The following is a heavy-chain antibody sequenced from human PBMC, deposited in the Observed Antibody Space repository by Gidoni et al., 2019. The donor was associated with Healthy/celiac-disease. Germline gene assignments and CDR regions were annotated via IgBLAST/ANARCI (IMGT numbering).Heavy chain of an antibody. CDR1: GFPFRSYG. V-gene: IGHV3-30*18. J-gene: IGHJ6*02. D-gene: IGHD3-9*01. CDR3: AKEGYFDWLFSYGMDV. Sequence: QVQLVESGGGVVQPGRSLRLSGEAPGFPFRSYGMHWVRQAPGKGREWVAVISYDGSNKYYADSVKGRFTISRDNSKNTLYLQMNSLRAEDTAVYYCAKEGYFDWLFSYGMDVWGQGTTVTVSS. CDR2: ISYDGSNK.